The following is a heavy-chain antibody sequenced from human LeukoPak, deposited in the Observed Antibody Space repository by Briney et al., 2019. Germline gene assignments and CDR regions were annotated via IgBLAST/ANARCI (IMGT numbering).Heavy chain of an antibody. CDR2: INHSGST. Sequence: SETLSLTCAVYGGSFSGYYWSWIRQPPGKGLEWIGEINHSGSTNYNPSLKSRVTISVDTSKNQFSLKLSSVTAADTAVYYCARHPRVGSSWYPTTWGQGTLVTVSS. J-gene: IGHJ5*02. D-gene: IGHD6-13*01. V-gene: IGHV4-34*01. CDR3: ARHPRVGSSWYPTT. CDR1: GGSFSGYY.